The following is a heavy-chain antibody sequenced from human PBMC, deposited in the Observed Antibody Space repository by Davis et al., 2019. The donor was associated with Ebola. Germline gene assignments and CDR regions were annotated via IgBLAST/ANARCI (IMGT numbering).Heavy chain of an antibody. D-gene: IGHD3-16*01. J-gene: IGHJ5*02. CDR1: GDAFSTYT. Sequence: SVKVSCKASGDAFSTYTIAWVRQAPGQGLEWVGRIVPVVGVANYAQKFQGRVTITADKSTSTANMEMSSLRSEDTAVYYCARGLIQGGGWWFDLWGRGTLVTVSS. CDR2: IVPVVGVA. CDR3: ARGLIQGGGWWFDL. V-gene: IGHV1-69*02.